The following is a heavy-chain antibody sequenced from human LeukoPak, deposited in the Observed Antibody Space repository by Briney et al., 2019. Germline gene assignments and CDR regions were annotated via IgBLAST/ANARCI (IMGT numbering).Heavy chain of an antibody. V-gene: IGHV3-53*01. CDR3: ARDEYYYTSGLDY. CDR2: IYRDGRT. CDR1: GFTVSASY. D-gene: IGHD3-3*01. Sequence: GGSLRLSCVVTGFTVSASYMTWVRQAPGKGLEWVPVIYRDGRTDYADSVKGRFITSRDKAQNTIFLQMNRLRAEDTAVYYCARDEYYYTSGLDYWGQGTLVTVAS. J-gene: IGHJ4*02.